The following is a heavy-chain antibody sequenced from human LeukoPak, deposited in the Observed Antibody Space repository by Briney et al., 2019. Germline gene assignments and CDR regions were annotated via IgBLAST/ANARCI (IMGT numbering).Heavy chain of an antibody. V-gene: IGHV3-11*01. CDR3: ARLVYCSGGSCTYYFDY. CDR1: GGSFSGYY. D-gene: IGHD2-15*01. Sequence: LSLTCAVYGGSFSGYYWSWIRQAPGKGLEWVSYISSSGSTIYYADSVKGRFTISRDNAKNSLYLQMNSLRAEDTAVYYCARLVYCSGGSCTYYFDYWGQGTLVTVSS. CDR2: ISSSGSTI. J-gene: IGHJ4*02.